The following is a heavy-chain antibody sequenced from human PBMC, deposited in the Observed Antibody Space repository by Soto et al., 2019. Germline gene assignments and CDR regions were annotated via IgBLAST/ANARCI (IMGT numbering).Heavy chain of an antibody. J-gene: IGHJ6*02. D-gene: IGHD6-19*01. Sequence: GESLKISCKGSGYSFTSYWISWVRQMPGKGLEWMGRIDPSDSYTNYSPSFQGHVTISADKSISTAYLQWSSLKASDTAMYYCASRTHSSGWYRGYYYYGMVAWRQGPTVTV. CDR1: GYSFTSYW. V-gene: IGHV5-10-1*01. CDR3: ASRTHSSGWYRGYYYYGMVA. CDR2: IDPSDSYT.